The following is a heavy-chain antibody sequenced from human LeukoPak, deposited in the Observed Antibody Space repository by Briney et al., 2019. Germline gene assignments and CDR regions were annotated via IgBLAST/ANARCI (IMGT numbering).Heavy chain of an antibody. D-gene: IGHD6-19*01. Sequence: GGSLRLSCAASGFTFSSYAMSWVRQAPGKGLEWVSAISGSGGSTYYADSVKGRFTISRDNAKNSLYLQMNSLRDEDTAVYYCARLRGSAWYFDYWGQGTLVTVSS. CDR3: ARLRGSAWYFDY. CDR2: ISGSGGST. J-gene: IGHJ4*02. CDR1: GFTFSSYA. V-gene: IGHV3-23*01.